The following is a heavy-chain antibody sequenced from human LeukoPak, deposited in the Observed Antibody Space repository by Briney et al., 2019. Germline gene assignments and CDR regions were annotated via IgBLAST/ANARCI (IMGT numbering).Heavy chain of an antibody. CDR2: FDPEDGDT. J-gene: IGHJ4*02. V-gene: IGHV1-24*01. D-gene: IGHD4-17*01. CDR3: ATDYVEDRTFDC. CDR1: GYTLTRLS. Sequence: ASVKVSCKVSGYTLTRLSIHWVRQAPGKGLEWMGGFDPEDGDTIYAPKFQGRVTMTEDTTTDTAYMELNSLRSDDTAVYFCATDYVEDRTFDCWGQGTLVTVSS.